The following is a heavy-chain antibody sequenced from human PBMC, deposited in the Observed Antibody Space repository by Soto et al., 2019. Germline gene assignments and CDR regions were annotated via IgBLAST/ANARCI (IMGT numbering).Heavy chain of an antibody. Sequence: GGSLRLSCAASGFTFSSYSMDWVRQAPGKGLEWVSSISSSSSYIYYADSVKGRFTISRDNAKNSLYLQMNSLRAEDTAVYYCARDCKDSSGYYCAFDIWGQGTMVTVSS. J-gene: IGHJ3*02. D-gene: IGHD3-22*01. CDR2: ISSSSSYI. CDR1: GFTFSSYS. V-gene: IGHV3-21*01. CDR3: ARDCKDSSGYYCAFDI.